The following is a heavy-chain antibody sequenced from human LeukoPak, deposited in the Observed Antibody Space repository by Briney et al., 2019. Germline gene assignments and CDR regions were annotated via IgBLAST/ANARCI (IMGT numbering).Heavy chain of an antibody. Sequence: SGPALVHPSQPLTLTFTFYGFSLRTHAMRVSWICQPPEKTLEWHAHYDWVVDKYYTTTQKSRLIIYQDTPKNQVLHTRTNMYSVDTATYYCARIHFANNDGSILFFDYWLQGTLVAVCS. V-gene: IGHV2-70*01. D-gene: IGHD4-23*01. CDR2: YDWVVDK. CDR1: GFSLRTHAMR. J-gene: IGHJ4*02. CDR3: ARIHFANNDGSILFFDY.